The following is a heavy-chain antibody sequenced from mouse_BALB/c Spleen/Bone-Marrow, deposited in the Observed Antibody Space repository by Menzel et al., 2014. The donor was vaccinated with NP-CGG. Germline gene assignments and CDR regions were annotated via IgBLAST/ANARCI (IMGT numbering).Heavy chain of an antibody. CDR2: INPSNGRT. CDR3: ARCYYGNYFDY. V-gene: IGHV1S81*02. J-gene: IGHJ2*01. Sequence: QVQLQHSGAELVKPGDSVKLSCKASGYTFTSYWMHWVKQRPGRGLEWIGEINPSNGRTNYNEKFKSKATLTVDKSSSTAYMQLSSLTSEDSAVYYCARCYYGNYFDYWGQGTTLTVSS. CDR1: GYTFTSYW. D-gene: IGHD2-1*01.